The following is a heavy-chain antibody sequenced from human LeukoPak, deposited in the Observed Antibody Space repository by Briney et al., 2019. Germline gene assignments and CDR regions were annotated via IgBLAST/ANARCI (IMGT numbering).Heavy chain of an antibody. D-gene: IGHD6-6*01. J-gene: IGHJ4*02. Sequence: SGTLSLTCAVSGGSISSNYWWTWVRQSPGKGLEWIGEIYHSGSTNYNPSLKSRVSISVDNSKNQFSLKLSSVTAADTAVYYCARGAYSSSAGDVFDYWGQGTLVTVSS. CDR2: IYHSGST. CDR1: GGSISSNYW. CDR3: ARGAYSSSAGDVFDY. V-gene: IGHV4-4*02.